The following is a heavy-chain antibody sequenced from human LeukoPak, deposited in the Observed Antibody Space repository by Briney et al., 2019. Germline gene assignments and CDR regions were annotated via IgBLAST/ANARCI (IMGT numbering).Heavy chain of an antibody. V-gene: IGHV3-30*03. J-gene: IGHJ6*04. D-gene: IGHD6-13*01. CDR1: GFTFSSYS. Sequence: GGSLRLSCAASGFTFSSYSMNWVRQAPGKGLEWVAVISYDGSNKYYADSVKGRFTISRDNSKNTLYLQMNSLRAEDTAVYYCARDRYPYPGIAAAGTCMDVWGKGTTVTVSS. CDR2: ISYDGSNK. CDR3: ARDRYPYPGIAAAGTCMDV.